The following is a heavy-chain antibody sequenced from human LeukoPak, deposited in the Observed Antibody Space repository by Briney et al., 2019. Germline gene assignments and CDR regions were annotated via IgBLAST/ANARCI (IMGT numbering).Heavy chain of an antibody. D-gene: IGHD1-26*01. CDR1: GGSISSYY. Sequence: SETLSLTCTVSGGSISSYYWSWIRQPAGKGLEWIGRIYTSGSTNYNPSLKSRVTMSVDTSKNQFSLKLSSVTAADTAAYYCAADYSGNYHVEFDYWGQGTLVTVSS. CDR2: IYTSGST. CDR3: AADYSGNYHVEFDY. J-gene: IGHJ4*02. V-gene: IGHV4-4*07.